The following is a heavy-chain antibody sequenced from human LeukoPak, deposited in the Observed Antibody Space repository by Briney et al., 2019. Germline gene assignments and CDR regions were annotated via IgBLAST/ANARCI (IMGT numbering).Heavy chain of an antibody. J-gene: IGHJ6*03. CDR2: ISYDGSNK. CDR3: AKDGVVVVAATYYYYYYMDV. Sequence: GRSLRLSCAASGFTFSSYAMHWVRQAPGKGLEWVAVISYDGSNKYYADSVKGRFTISRDNSKNTLYLQMNSLRAEDTAVYYCAKDGVVVVAATYYYYYYMDVWGKGTTVTISS. CDR1: GFTFSSYA. V-gene: IGHV3-30*04. D-gene: IGHD2-15*01.